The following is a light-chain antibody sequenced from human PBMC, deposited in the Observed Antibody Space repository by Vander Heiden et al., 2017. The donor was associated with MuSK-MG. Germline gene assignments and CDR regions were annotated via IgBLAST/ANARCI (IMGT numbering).Light chain of an antibody. CDR2: FDR. CDR3: QVWDTNSDHPI. J-gene: IGLJ2*01. CDR1: NIASKS. Sequence: SYVLTQPPSVSVAPGRTAMITCGGTNIASKSVHWYQQQPGQAPVLVIYFDRDRPSEIPERFSGSNSGNTATLTISRVEVGDEADYYCQVWDTNSDHPIFGGGTKLTGL. V-gene: IGLV3-21*04.